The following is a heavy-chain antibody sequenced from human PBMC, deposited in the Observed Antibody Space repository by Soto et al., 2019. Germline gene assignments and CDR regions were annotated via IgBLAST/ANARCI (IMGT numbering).Heavy chain of an antibody. V-gene: IGHV3-15*07. D-gene: IGHD1-26*01. CDR2: IKSKTDGGTT. CDR1: GFTFSNAW. J-gene: IGHJ4*02. CDR3: TTDEAITVGATFFDY. Sequence: GGSLRLSCAASGFTFSNAWMNWVRQAPGKGLEWVGRIKSKTDGGTTDYAAPVKGRFTISRDDSKNTLYLQMNSLKTEDTAVYYCTTDEAITVGATFFDYWGQGTLVTVSS.